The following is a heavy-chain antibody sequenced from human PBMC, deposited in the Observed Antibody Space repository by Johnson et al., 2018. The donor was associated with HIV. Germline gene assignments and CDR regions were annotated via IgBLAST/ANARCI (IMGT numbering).Heavy chain of an antibody. Sequence: VQLVESGGGLVQPGGSLRLSCAASGFTFSKYWMHWVRQAPGKGLVWVSVIYENGDIIYYADSVKGRFTISRDNAKNTLYLQMNSLRADDTAVYYCAREVDAFDMWGQGTLVTVSS. CDR2: IYENGDII. J-gene: IGHJ3*02. CDR3: AREVDAFDM. CDR1: GFTFSKYW. V-gene: IGHV3-74*01.